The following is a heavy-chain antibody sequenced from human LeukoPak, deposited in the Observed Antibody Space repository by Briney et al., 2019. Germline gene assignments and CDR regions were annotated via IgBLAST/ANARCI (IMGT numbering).Heavy chain of an antibody. CDR3: AREEHVDIVAAGPYYYYGMDV. CDR2: IWYDGSNK. D-gene: IGHD5-12*01. J-gene: IGHJ6*02. CDR1: GFTFSSYG. Sequence: PGGSLRLSCAASGFTFSSYGMHWVRQAPGKGLEWVAVIWYDGSNKYYADSVKGRFTISRDNSKNTLYLQMNSLRAEDTAVYYCAREEHVDIVAAGPYYYYGMDVWGQGTTVTVSS. V-gene: IGHV3-33*01.